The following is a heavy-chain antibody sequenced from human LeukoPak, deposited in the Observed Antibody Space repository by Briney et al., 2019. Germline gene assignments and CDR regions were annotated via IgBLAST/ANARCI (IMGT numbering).Heavy chain of an antibody. Sequence: PETLSPTCTVSGGSISSYYWSWIRQPPGKGLEWIGYIYYSGSTNYNPSLKSRVTISVDTSKNQFSLKLSSVTAADTAVYYCARGEGISFFDYWGQGPRHTVSS. D-gene: IGHD2-21*01. V-gene: IGHV4-59*01. CDR2: IYYSGST. J-gene: IGHJ4*02. CDR1: GGSISSYY. CDR3: ARGEGISFFDY.